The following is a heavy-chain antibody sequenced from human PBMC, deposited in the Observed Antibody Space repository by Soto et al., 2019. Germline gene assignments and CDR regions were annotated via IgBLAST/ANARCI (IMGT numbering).Heavy chain of an antibody. Sequence: EVQLVESGGGLVKPGGSLRLSCAASGFTFSSYAMYWVRQAPGKGLEWVSSIGYSGSHIYYADSVRGRFTISRDNARNSRYLQMNSLRAEDTAVYYCARAQGPFSNYFDSWGQGTLVTVSS. V-gene: IGHV3-21*01. CDR1: GFTFSSYA. CDR3: ARAQGPFSNYFDS. J-gene: IGHJ4*02. CDR2: IGYSGSHI.